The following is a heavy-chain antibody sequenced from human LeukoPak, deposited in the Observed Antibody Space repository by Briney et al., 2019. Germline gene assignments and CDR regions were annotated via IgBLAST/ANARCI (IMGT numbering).Heavy chain of an antibody. Sequence: SETLPLTCAVYGGSFSGYYWSWIRQPPGKGLEWIGEINHSGSTNYNPSLKSQVTISVDTSKNQFSLKLSSVTAADTAVYYCARRGAARPGFDYWGQGTLVTVSS. CDR3: ARRGAARPGFDY. V-gene: IGHV4-34*01. CDR2: INHSGST. CDR1: GGSFSGYY. D-gene: IGHD6-6*01. J-gene: IGHJ4*02.